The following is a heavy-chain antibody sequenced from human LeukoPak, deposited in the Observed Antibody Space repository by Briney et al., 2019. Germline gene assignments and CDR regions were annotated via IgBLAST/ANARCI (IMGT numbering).Heavy chain of an antibody. V-gene: IGHV4-30-4*01. CDR1: GGSISSGDYS. J-gene: IGHJ5*02. D-gene: IGHD1-26*01. Sequence: SQTLSLTCTVSGGSISSGDYSWSWIRQPPGKGLEWIGYIYYSGSTYYNPSLKSRVTISVDTSKNQFSLKLSSVTAADTAVYYCARLPWDRKMGFDPWGQGTLVTVSS. CDR2: IYYSGST. CDR3: ARLPWDRKMGFDP.